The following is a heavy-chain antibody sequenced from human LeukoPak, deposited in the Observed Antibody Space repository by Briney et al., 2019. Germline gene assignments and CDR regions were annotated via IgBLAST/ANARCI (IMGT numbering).Heavy chain of an antibody. CDR2: IYYSGST. CDR3: ARVGLFRYYFDY. CDR1: GGSISSSSYY. J-gene: IGHJ4*02. D-gene: IGHD3-22*01. Sequence: SETLSLTCTVSGGSISSSSYYWGWIRQPPGKGLEWIGSIYYSGSTYYNPSLKSRVTISVDTSKNQFSLKLSSVTAADTAVYYCARVGLFRYYFDYWGQGTLVTVPS. V-gene: IGHV4-39*07.